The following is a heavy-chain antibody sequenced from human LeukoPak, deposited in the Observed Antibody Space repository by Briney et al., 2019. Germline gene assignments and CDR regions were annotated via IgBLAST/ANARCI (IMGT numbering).Heavy chain of an antibody. CDR2: ISPSGDTI. CDR3: HVRLGELSLIT. D-gene: IGHD3-16*02. J-gene: IGHJ4*02. V-gene: IGHV3-48*03. CDR1: GFTFRNYE. Sequence: PGGSLRLSCAASGFTFRNYEMSWVRQAPGKELEWVSYISPSGDTIYYGDSVKGRFTISRDNAKNSLYLQMNSLRAEDTAVYYCHVRLGELSLITWGQGTLVTVSS.